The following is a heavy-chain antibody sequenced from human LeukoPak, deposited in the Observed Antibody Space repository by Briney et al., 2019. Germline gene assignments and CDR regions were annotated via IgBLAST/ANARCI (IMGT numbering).Heavy chain of an antibody. CDR2: IIPIFGPA. CDR1: GYTFTSYG. J-gene: IGHJ4*02. Sequence: SVEVSCKASGYTFTSYGISWVRQAPGQGLEWMGGIIPIFGPANYAQKFQGRVTITADESTSTTYMELTSLRSEDTALYYCARGVGAAASSAVDYWGQGTLVTVSS. V-gene: IGHV1-69*13. D-gene: IGHD6-13*01. CDR3: ARGVGAAASSAVDY.